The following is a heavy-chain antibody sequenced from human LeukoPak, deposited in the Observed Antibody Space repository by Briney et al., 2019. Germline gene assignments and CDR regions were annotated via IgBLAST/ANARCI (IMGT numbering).Heavy chain of an antibody. CDR3: ATYTGIAGSFDY. D-gene: IGHD1-26*01. J-gene: IGHJ4*02. CDR1: GGSISSSSYY. Sequence: SETLSLTCTVSGGSISSSSYYWGWIRQPPGKGLEWIGSIYYSGSTYYNPSLKSRVTISVDTSKNQFSLKLSSVTAADTAVYYCATYTGIAGSFDYWGQGTLVTVSS. CDR2: IYYSGST. V-gene: IGHV4-39*01.